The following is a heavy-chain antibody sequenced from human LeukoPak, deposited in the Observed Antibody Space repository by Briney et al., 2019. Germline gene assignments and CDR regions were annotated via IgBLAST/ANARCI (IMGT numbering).Heavy chain of an antibody. CDR2: MSYDGSNK. CDR1: GFTFSSYA. CDR3: ARVSTVTTFYYYYGMDV. D-gene: IGHD4-17*01. Sequence: GGSLRLSCAASGFTFSSYAMHWVRQAPGKGLEWVAVMSYDGSNKYYADSVKGRFTISRDNSKNTLYLQMNSLRAEDTAVYYCARVSTVTTFYYYYGMDVWGQGTTVTVSS. J-gene: IGHJ6*02. V-gene: IGHV3-30-3*01.